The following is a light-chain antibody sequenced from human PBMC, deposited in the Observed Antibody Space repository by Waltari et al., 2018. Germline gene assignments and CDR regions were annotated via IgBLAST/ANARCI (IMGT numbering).Light chain of an antibody. V-gene: IGKV1-5*03. CDR1: QSISSW. CDR2: KAS. Sequence: DIQMTQSPSTLSASVGDRVTITCRARQSISSWLAWYQQKPGKAPKLLIYKASSLESGVPSRFRGSGSGTEFTLTISSLQPDDFATYYCQQYSLFTFGPGTKVDIK. CDR3: QQYSLFT. J-gene: IGKJ3*01.